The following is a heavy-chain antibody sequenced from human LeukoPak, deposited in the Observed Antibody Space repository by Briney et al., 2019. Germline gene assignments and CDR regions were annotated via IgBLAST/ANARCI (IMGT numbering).Heavy chain of an antibody. Sequence: GASVKVSCKASGYTFTSYYMHWVRQAPGQGLEWMGIINPSGGSTTYAQKFQGRVTMTRDTSTSTVYMELSSLRSEDTAVYYCARGAPRTKNNNYWGLFDPWGQGTLVTVSS. V-gene: IGHV1-46*01. CDR3: ARGAPRTKNNNYWGLFDP. CDR1: GYTFTSYY. J-gene: IGHJ5*02. CDR2: INPSGGST. D-gene: IGHD7-27*01.